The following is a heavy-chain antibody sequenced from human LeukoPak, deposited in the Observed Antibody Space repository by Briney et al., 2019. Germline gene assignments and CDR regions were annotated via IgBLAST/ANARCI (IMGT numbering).Heavy chain of an antibody. D-gene: IGHD3-22*01. CDR2: IYPSGGST. CDR1: GYTFSRYY. Sequence: GASVKVSCKASGYTFSRYYIHWARQAPGQGLEWVGRIYPSGGSTRFAQRLQGRVTITRDTSTSTVYMEVSSLRAEDTAVYYCARLADYDSSGYLSYWGQGTLVTVSS. V-gene: IGHV1-46*01. J-gene: IGHJ4*02. CDR3: ARLADYDSSGYLSY.